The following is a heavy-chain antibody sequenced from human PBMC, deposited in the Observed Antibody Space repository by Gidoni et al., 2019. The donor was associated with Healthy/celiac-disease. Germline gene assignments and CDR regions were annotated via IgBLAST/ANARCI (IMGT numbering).Heavy chain of an antibody. CDR3: AKDVAARPEGFDY. D-gene: IGHD6-6*01. V-gene: IGHV3-23*01. Sequence: EVQLLESGGGLVQPGGSLRLSCAASGFTFSSYAMSWVRQAPGKGLEWVSAISGSGGSTYYAASVKGRFTISRDNSKNTLYLQMNSLRAEDTAVYYCAKDVAARPEGFDYWGQGTLVTVSS. CDR1: GFTFSSYA. J-gene: IGHJ4*02. CDR2: ISGSGGST.